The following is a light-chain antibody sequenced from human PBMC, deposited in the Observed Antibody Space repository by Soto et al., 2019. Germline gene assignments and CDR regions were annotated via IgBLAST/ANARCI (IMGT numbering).Light chain of an antibody. CDR3: QQRSNWPPIT. Sequence: IVFIKYQTTLSLFPGERATLSCRASQSVSRYLAWYQQKPGQAPRLLIYDASNRATGIPARFSGSGSGTDFTLTISSLEPEDFAVYYCQQRSNWPPITFGQGTRLEIK. V-gene: IGKV3-11*01. CDR1: QSVSRY. CDR2: DAS. J-gene: IGKJ5*01.